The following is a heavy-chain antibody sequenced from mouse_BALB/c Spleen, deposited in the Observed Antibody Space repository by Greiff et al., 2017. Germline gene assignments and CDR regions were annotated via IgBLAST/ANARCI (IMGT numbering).Heavy chain of an antibody. Sequence: EVKLLESGPGLVKPSQSLSLTCTVTGYSITSDYAWNWIRQFPGNKLEWMGYISYSGSTSYNPSLKSRISITRDTSKNQFFLQLNSVTTEDTATYYCARGGRPEYFDYWGQGTTLTVSS. J-gene: IGHJ2*01. CDR1: GYSITSDYA. CDR2: ISYSGST. CDR3: ARGGRPEYFDY. V-gene: IGHV3-2*02.